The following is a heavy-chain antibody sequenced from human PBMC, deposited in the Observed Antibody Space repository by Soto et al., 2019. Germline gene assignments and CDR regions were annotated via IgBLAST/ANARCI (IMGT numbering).Heavy chain of an antibody. CDR3: ARSGLLSRGSGAKRIDY. CDR1: GYTFTGYY. CDR2: INPNSGGT. J-gene: IGHJ4*02. V-gene: IGHV1-2*04. Sequence: ASVKVSCKASGYTFTGYYMHWVRQAPGQGLEWMGWINPNSGGTNYAQKFQGWVTMTRDTSISTAYMELSRLRSDDTAVYYCARSGLLSRGSGAKRIDYWGQGTLVTVSS. D-gene: IGHD3-10*01.